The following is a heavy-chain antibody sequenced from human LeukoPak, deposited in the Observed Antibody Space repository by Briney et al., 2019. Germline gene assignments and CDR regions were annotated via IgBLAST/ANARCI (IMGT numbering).Heavy chain of an antibody. CDR2: IKSKTDGGTT. CDR3: TTENKLWRRLDY. J-gene: IGHJ4*02. Sequence: PGGSLRLSCAASGFTFSNAWMSWVRQAPGKGLEWVGRIKSKTDGGTTDYAAPVKGRFTISRDDSKNTLYLQMNSLKTEDTAVYYCTTENKLWRRLDYWGQGTLVTVSS. D-gene: IGHD5-18*01. V-gene: IGHV3-15*01. CDR1: GFTFSNAW.